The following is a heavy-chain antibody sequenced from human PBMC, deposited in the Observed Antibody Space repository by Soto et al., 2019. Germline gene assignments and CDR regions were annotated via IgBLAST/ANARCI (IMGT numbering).Heavy chain of an antibody. J-gene: IGHJ6*02. V-gene: IGHV1-69*13. Sequence: SVKVSCKASGGTFSSYAISWVRQAPGQGLEWMGGIIPIFGTANYAQKFQGRVTITADESTSTAYMELSSLRSEDTAVYYCARGSILTGYNYYYYGMDVSGQGTTVTVSS. D-gene: IGHD3-9*01. CDR3: ARGSILTGYNYYYYGMDV. CDR2: IIPIFGTA. CDR1: GGTFSSYA.